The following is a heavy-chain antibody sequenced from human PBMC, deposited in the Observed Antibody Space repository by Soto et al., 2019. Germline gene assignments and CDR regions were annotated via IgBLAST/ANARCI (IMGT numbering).Heavy chain of an antibody. D-gene: IGHD3-3*01. Sequence: GGSLRLSCAASGFTFSSYWMSWVRQAPGKGLEWVANIKQDGSEKYYVDSVKGRFTISRDNAKNSLYLQMNSLRAEDTAVYYCARSYYDFWSGYPDVWGKGTTVTVS. J-gene: IGHJ6*03. V-gene: IGHV3-7*01. CDR3: ARSYYDFWSGYPDV. CDR2: IKQDGSEK. CDR1: GFTFSSYW.